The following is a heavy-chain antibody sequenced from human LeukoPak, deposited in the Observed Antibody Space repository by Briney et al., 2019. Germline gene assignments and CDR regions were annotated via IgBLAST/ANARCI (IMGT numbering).Heavy chain of an antibody. CDR3: ARATYYYDSSGSYVRYYFDY. CDR2: IYYSGST. V-gene: IGHV4-61*08. J-gene: IGHJ4*02. Sequence: PSETLSLTCTVSGGSVSSGGYYWSWIRQPPGKGLEWIGYIYYSGSTTYNPSLKSRATISVDTSKNQFSLKLSSVTAADTAVYYCARATYYYDSSGSYVRYYFDYWGQGTLVTVSS. CDR1: GGSVSSGGYY. D-gene: IGHD3-22*01.